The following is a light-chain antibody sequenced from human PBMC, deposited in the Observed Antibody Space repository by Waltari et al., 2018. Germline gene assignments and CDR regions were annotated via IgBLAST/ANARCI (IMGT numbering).Light chain of an antibody. CDR2: KSS. Sequence: DIQMTQSPSTLSASVGDRVTITCRASQSISRWLAWYKQKPGKAPKVLIYKSSCLESGVPSMCSGGGSVTEFTLTISSLLPDDYATYYCQQYNTYSTFGQGTKLEIK. CDR3: QQYNTYST. J-gene: IGKJ1*01. CDR1: QSISRW. V-gene: IGKV1-5*03.